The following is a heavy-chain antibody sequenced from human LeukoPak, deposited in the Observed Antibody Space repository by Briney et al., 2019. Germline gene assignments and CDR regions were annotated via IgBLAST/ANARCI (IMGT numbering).Heavy chain of an antibody. CDR2: ISYDGSNK. CDR1: GFTFSSYA. Sequence: GGSLRLSCAASGFTFSSYAMHWVRQAPGKGLEWVAVISYDGSNKYYADSVKGRFTISRDNSKNTLYLQMNSLRAEDTAVYYCARGHIVVVTAIQTGQGYWGQGTLVTVSS. D-gene: IGHD2-21*02. V-gene: IGHV3-30-3*01. CDR3: ARGHIVVVTAIQTGQGY. J-gene: IGHJ4*02.